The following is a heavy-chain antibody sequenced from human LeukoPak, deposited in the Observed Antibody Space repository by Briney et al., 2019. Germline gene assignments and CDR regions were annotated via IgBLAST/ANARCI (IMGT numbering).Heavy chain of an antibody. CDR2: ISISGSTI. CDR3: ASGRAAGVDY. CDR1: GFTFSDYY. D-gene: IGHD6-13*01. Sequence: GGSLRLSCAASGFTFSDYYMSWIRQAPGKGLEWVSYISISGSTIYYPDSVKGRFTISRDNPKNSLYLQMNSLRAEDTAVYYCASGRAAGVDYWGQGPLVTVSS. V-gene: IGHV3-11*04. J-gene: IGHJ4*02.